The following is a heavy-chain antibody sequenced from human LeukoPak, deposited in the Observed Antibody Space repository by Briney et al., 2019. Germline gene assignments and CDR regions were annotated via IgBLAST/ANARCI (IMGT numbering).Heavy chain of an antibody. CDR1: GFTFSSYS. V-gene: IGHV3-21*01. Sequence: GGSLGLSCAASGFTFSSYSMNWVRQAPGKGLEWVSCISSGSSYIYYADSVKGRFTTSRDNAKNSLYLQMNSLRAEDTAVYYCARDLRSSGYYAFDYWGQGTLVTVSS. J-gene: IGHJ4*02. CDR3: ARDLRSSGYYAFDY. CDR2: ISSGSSYI. D-gene: IGHD3-22*01.